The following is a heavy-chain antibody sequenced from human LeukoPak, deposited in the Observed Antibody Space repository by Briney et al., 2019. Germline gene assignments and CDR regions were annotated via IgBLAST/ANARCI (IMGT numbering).Heavy chain of an antibody. V-gene: IGHV3-30*04. Sequence: GKSLRLSCAATGFTFSTYAMNWVRQAPGKGLEWVAIISYDGSNEYYADSVKGRFTISRDNSKNTLYLQMKSLRAEDTAIYYCTRAPFPYSSSWYGVDWGQGTLVTVSS. J-gene: IGHJ4*02. D-gene: IGHD6-13*01. CDR2: ISYDGSNE. CDR1: GFTFSTYA. CDR3: TRAPFPYSSSWYGVD.